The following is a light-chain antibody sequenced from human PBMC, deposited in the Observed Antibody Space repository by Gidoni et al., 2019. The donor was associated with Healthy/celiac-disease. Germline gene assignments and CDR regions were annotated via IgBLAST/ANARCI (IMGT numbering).Light chain of an antibody. V-gene: IGLV3-21*02. CDR2: DDS. Sequence: SYVLTQPPSVSVAPGQTARITCGGNNIGSKSVHWYQQKPGQPPVLVVYDDSDRPSWIPERFSGANSGNTATLTISRVEAGDEADYYCQVWDSSSDHVVFGGGTKLTVL. J-gene: IGLJ2*01. CDR3: QVWDSSSDHVV. CDR1: NIGSKS.